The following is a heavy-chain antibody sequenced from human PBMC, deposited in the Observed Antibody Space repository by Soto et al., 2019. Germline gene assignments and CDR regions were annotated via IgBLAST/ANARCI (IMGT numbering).Heavy chain of an antibody. CDR3: ARESYYYDSSGYLPWFDP. Sequence: SLRLSCAASGFTFSSYWMHWVRQAPGKGLVWVSRTNSDGSSTSYADSVKGRFTISRDNAKNTLYLQMNSLRAEDTAVYYCARESYYYDSSGYLPWFDPWGQGTLVTVSS. J-gene: IGHJ5*02. CDR1: GFTFSSYW. CDR2: TNSDGSST. D-gene: IGHD3-22*01. V-gene: IGHV3-74*01.